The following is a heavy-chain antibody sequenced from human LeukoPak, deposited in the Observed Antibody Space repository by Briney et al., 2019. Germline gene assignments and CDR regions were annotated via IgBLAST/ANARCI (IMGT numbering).Heavy chain of an antibody. J-gene: IGHJ4*02. V-gene: IGHV3-7*01. CDR2: IAQDGSDE. Sequence: GGSLRLSCAASGFTFSDYWMSWVRQAPGQGLEWVANIAQDGSDECYVDSVKGRFTISRDNAKNSLYLQMNSLRAEDTAVYYWVRSLQVWSPDTFDSWGQGNLVIVSS. CDR3: VRSLQVWSPDTFDS. CDR1: GFTFSDYW. D-gene: IGHD1-1*01.